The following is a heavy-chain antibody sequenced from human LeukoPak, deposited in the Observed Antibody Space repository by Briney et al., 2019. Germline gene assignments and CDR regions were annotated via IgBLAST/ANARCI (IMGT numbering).Heavy chain of an antibody. D-gene: IGHD3-22*01. CDR2: MNQDGTEK. Sequence: GGSLRLSCATSGFSFSSYWMNWVRQAPGKGLEWVANMNQDGTEKYYIDSVKGRFTISRDNAKNTLYLQMNSLRAEDTAVYYCARDGSGYYYYDAFDIWGQGTMVTVSS. CDR3: ARDGSGYYYYDAFDI. J-gene: IGHJ3*02. CDR1: GFSFSSYW. V-gene: IGHV3-7*01.